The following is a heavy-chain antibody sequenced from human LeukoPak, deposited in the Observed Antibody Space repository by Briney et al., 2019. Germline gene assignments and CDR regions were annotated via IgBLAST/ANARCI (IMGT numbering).Heavy chain of an antibody. CDR3: ARGLGFDY. CDR2: ISAGGGST. J-gene: IGHJ4*02. CDR1: GFTFSSYA. D-gene: IGHD7-27*01. Sequence: GGSLRLSCAASGFTFSSYAMSWVRQAPGKGLEWVSAISAGGGSTYYADSVKGRFTISRDNAKNSLYLQMNSLRAEDTAVYYCARGLGFDYWGQGTLVTVSS. V-gene: IGHV3-23*01.